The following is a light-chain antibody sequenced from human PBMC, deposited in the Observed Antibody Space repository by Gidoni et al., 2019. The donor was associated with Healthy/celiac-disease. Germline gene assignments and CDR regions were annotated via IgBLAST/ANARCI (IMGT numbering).Light chain of an antibody. CDR2: KAS. CDR1: QSISSW. Sequence: DIQMTQSPSTLSASVGDRVTITCRASQSISSWLAWYQQKPGKAPKLLIYKASSLESGVPSRFSGSGSGTEFTLTISSLQPDDFATYYCQHLGTFGQXTKVEIK. V-gene: IGKV1-5*03. J-gene: IGKJ1*01. CDR3: QHLGT.